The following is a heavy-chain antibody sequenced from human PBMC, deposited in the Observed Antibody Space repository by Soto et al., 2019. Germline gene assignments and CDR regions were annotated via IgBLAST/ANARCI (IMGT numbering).Heavy chain of an antibody. CDR3: ARHSKDIVVVPAAIFHFDY. D-gene: IGHD2-2*02. Sequence: SETLSLTCTVSGGSISSYYWSWNRQPPGKGLEWIGYIYYSGSTNYNPSLKSRVTISVDTSKNQFSLKLSSVTAADTAVYYCARHSKDIVVVPAAIFHFDYWGPGTLVTVSS. J-gene: IGHJ4*02. CDR2: IYYSGST. CDR1: GGSISSYY. V-gene: IGHV4-59*08.